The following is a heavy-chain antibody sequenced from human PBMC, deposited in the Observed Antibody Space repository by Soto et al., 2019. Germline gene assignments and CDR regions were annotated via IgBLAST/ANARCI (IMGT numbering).Heavy chain of an antibody. D-gene: IGHD6-13*01. CDR2: ISGSGDKT. J-gene: IGHJ5*02. Sequence: ETLSLTCIVSGDSIKTNQWGWVRQAPGTGLEWVSSISGSGDKTYYLDSVKGRFTISRDNSKNTLYLHMNSLGAEDTAVYFCAKDYASTWYWYFDPWGQGTLVTVSS. CDR3: AKDYASTWYWYFDP. CDR1: GDSIKTNQ. V-gene: IGHV3-23*01.